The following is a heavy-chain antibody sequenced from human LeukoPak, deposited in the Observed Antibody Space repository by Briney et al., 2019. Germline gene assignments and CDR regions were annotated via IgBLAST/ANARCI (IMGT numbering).Heavy chain of an antibody. CDR3: ASPRFYDSSGPTPPDAFDI. V-gene: IGHV5-10-1*01. J-gene: IGHJ3*02. D-gene: IGHD3-22*01. Sequence: IDPSDSYTNYSPSFQGHVTISADKSISTAYLQWSSLKASDTAMYYCASPRFYDSSGPTPPDAFDIWGQGTMVTVSS. CDR2: IDPSDSYT.